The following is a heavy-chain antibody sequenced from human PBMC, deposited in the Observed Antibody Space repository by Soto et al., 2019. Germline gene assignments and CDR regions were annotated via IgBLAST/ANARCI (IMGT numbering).Heavy chain of an antibody. Sequence: GGSLRLSCEVSGFTFSTHGMHWVRQAPGKGLEWVAGTSYDGTNKYYARSVQGRFTISRENSMKTLYLQMNSLRSDDTAVYFCARGHSTDCSNGVCSFFYNHEMDVWGQGTTVTVSS. CDR3: ARGHSTDCSNGVCSFFYNHEMDV. CDR2: TSYDGTNK. V-gene: IGHV3-30*03. D-gene: IGHD2-8*01. CDR1: GFTFSTHG. J-gene: IGHJ6*02.